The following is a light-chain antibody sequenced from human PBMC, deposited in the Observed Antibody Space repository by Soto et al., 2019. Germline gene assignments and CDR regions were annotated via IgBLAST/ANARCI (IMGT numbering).Light chain of an antibody. CDR2: QDS. Sequence: DVVMTQSPLSLPVTLGQPASISCRSSQSLTYSDVNTYLYWFQQRPVHSPRRLIYQDSKRDSGGTDSFGGSVSGTGFKLSITSVVADAVGVSDCMPGKYWTPYTIGQGTRLEVK. J-gene: IGKJ2*01. CDR1: QSLTYSDVNTY. V-gene: IGKV2-30*01. CDR3: MPGKYWTPYT.